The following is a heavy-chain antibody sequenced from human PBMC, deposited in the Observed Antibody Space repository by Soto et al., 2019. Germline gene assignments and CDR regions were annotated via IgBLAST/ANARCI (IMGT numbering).Heavy chain of an antibody. CDR3: SPDSCLTSIIVRFDY. Sequence: GGSLRLSCSASGFTFSNAWINWVRQAPGKVLEWVGRVKSKNDGGTTDFAAPVKGRFAISRDDSKNMVYLEMNSLQTEHTAIYYCSPDSCLTSIIVRFDYWGHGTLVNVSS. CDR1: GFTFSNAW. CDR2: VKSKNDGGTT. V-gene: IGHV3-15*07. J-gene: IGHJ4*01. D-gene: IGHD3-22*01.